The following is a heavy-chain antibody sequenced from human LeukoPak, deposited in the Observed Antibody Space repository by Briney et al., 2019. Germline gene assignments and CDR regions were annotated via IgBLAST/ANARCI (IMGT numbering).Heavy chain of an antibody. J-gene: IGHJ4*02. Sequence: SQTLSLTCTVSGGSINSGGYYWSWIRQHPGNGLEWIGYIYYSGSTYYNPSLKSRVTISVDTSKNQFSLKLSSVTAADTAVYYCAKTYYDILTGYRPFDYWGQGTLVTVSS. CDR3: AKTYYDILTGYRPFDY. V-gene: IGHV4-31*03. CDR1: GGSINSGGYY. CDR2: IYYSGST. D-gene: IGHD3-9*01.